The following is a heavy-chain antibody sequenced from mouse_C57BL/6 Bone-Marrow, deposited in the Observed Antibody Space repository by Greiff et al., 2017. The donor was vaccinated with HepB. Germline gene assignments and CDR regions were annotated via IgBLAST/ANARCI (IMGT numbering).Heavy chain of an antibody. CDR1: GFTFSDYG. Sequence: VQRVESGGGLVKPGGSLKLSCAASGFTFSDYGMHWVRQAPEKGLEWVAYISSGSSTIYYADTVKGRFTISRDNAKNTLFLQMTSLRSEDTAMYYCARSARYYAMDYWGQGTSVTVSS. CDR2: ISSGSSTI. V-gene: IGHV5-17*01. CDR3: ARSARYYAMDY. J-gene: IGHJ4*01.